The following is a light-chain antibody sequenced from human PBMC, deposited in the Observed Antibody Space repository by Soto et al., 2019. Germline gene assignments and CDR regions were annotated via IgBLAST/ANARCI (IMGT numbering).Light chain of an antibody. CDR2: DVS. V-gene: IGLV2-11*01. J-gene: IGLJ1*01. Sequence: QSVLTQPRSVSGSPGQSVTISCTGTSSDVGGYNYVSWYQQHPGKAPKLMIYDVSKRPSRVPDRFSGSKSGNTASLTISGLQAEDEADYYCCSYAGKYVFGTGTKLTVL. CDR3: CSYAGKYV. CDR1: SSDVGGYNY.